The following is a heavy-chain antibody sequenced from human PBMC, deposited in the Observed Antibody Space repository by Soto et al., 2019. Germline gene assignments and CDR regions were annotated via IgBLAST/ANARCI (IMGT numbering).Heavy chain of an antibody. Sequence: SETLSLTCTVSGGSISSGGYYWSWIRQHPGKGLEWIGYIYYSGSTYYNPSLKSRFTISVDTSKNQFSLKLSSVTAADTAVYYCARTRTGAAFDIWGQGTMVTVSS. J-gene: IGHJ3*02. V-gene: IGHV4-31*03. D-gene: IGHD4-17*01. CDR1: GGSISSGGYY. CDR2: IYYSGST. CDR3: ARTRTGAAFDI.